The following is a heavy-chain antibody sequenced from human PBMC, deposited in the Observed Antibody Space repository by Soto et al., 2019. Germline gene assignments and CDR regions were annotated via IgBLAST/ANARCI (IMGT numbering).Heavy chain of an antibody. CDR1: GFTFSSYA. Sequence: PGGSLRLSCAASGFTFSSYAMSWVRQAPGKGLEWVSAISGSGGSTYYADSVKGRFTISRDNSKNTLYLQMNSLRAEDTAVYYCAKDHLYYDILTGYYNSPTFDYWGQGTLVTVSS. D-gene: IGHD3-9*01. V-gene: IGHV3-23*01. J-gene: IGHJ4*02. CDR2: ISGSGGST. CDR3: AKDHLYYDILTGYYNSPTFDY.